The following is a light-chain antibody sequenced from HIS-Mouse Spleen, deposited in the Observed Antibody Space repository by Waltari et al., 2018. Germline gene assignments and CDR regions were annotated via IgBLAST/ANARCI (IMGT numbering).Light chain of an antibody. CDR3: SSYTSSSPYVV. J-gene: IGLJ2*01. Sequence: QSALTQPASVSGSPGQSITISCTGTSSDLGRYNYVSWYQQHPGKTPKLMIYEVSNRPSGVSNRFSGSKSGNTASLTISGLQAEDEADYYCSSYTSSSPYVVFGGGTKLTVL. CDR1: SSDLGRYNY. V-gene: IGLV2-14*01. CDR2: EVS.